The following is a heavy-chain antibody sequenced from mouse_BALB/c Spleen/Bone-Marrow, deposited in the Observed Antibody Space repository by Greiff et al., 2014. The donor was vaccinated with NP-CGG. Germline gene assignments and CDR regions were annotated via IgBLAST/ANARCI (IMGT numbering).Heavy chain of an antibody. CDR1: GFYFSRYW. CDR3: ARQGYYGKGDY. D-gene: IGHD2-1*01. J-gene: IGHJ2*01. CDR2: INPDSSTI. Sequence: EVQLQESGGGLVQPGGSLKLSCAASGFYFSRYWMSWVRQAPGKGLEWIGEINPDSSTINYTPSLKDKFIISRDNAKNTLYLQMSKVRSEDTALYYCARQGYYGKGDYWGQGPTLPVSS. V-gene: IGHV4-1*02.